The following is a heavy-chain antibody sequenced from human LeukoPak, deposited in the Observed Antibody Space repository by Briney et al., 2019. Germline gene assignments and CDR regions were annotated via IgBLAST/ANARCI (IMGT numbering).Heavy chain of an antibody. CDR3: ARAGAYYGSGIPLDI. J-gene: IGHJ3*02. Sequence: SETLSLTCAVYGGSFSGYYWSWIRQPPGKGLEWIGEINHSGSTNYNPSLKSRVTISVDTSKNQFSLKLSSVTAADTAVYYCARAGAYYGSGIPLDIWGQETMVTVSS. CDR1: GGSFSGYY. V-gene: IGHV4-34*01. CDR2: INHSGST. D-gene: IGHD3-10*01.